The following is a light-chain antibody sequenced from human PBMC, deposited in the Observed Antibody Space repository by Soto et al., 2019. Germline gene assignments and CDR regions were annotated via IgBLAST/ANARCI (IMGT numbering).Light chain of an antibody. CDR2: NVY. CDR3: NSQTSSGIRV. CDR1: SSDVGAYNF. Sequence: QSVLTQPASVSGSPGQSITISCTGTSSDVGAYNFVSWHQQHPGKAPKLMIYNVYDRPSGISYRFSGSKSGNTASLTISGLQGEDEADYYCNSQTSSGIRVFGTGTKVTVL. J-gene: IGLJ1*01. V-gene: IGLV2-14*03.